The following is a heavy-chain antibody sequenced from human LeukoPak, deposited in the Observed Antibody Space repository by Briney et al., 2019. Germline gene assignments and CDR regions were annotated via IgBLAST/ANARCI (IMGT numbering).Heavy chain of an antibody. D-gene: IGHD2-2*01. J-gene: IGHJ4*02. Sequence: QPGGSLRLSCAASGFTFSSYGMHWVREAPGKGLEWVAFIRYDGSNKYYADSVKGRFTISRDNSKNTLYLQMNSLRAEDTAVYYCAKDIVVVPAASQGDYWGQGTLVTVSS. CDR3: AKDIVVVPAASQGDY. CDR2: IRYDGSNK. CDR1: GFTFSSYG. V-gene: IGHV3-30*02.